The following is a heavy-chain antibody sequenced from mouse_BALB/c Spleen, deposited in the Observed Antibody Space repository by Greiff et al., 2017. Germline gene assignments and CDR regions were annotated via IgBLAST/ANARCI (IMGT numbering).Heavy chain of an antibody. CDR1: GFSLTSYD. J-gene: IGHJ3*01. CDR2: IWTGGGT. CDR3: VRDKYGNPAWFAY. D-gene: IGHD2-10*02. Sequence: VKLMESGPGLVAPSQSLSITCTVSGFSLTSYDISWIRPPPGKGLEWLGVIWTGGGTNYNSAFMSRLSISKDNSKSQVFLKMNSLQTDDTAIYYCVRDKYGNPAWFAYWGQGTLVTVSA. V-gene: IGHV2-9-2*01.